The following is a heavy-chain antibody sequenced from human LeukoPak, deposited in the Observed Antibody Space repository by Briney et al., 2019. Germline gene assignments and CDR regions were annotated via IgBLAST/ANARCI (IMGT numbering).Heavy chain of an antibody. Sequence: GASVKVSCKASGYTFTGYYMHWVRQAPGQGLEWMGWINPNSGGTNYAQKFQGRVTMTRDTSISTAYMELSRLRSDDTAVYYCARGYCSSTSCLSGWKEGARYWGQGTLVTVSS. CDR2: INPNSGGT. CDR3: ARGYCSSTSCLSGWKEGARY. D-gene: IGHD2-2*01. J-gene: IGHJ4*02. CDR1: GYTFTGYY. V-gene: IGHV1-2*02.